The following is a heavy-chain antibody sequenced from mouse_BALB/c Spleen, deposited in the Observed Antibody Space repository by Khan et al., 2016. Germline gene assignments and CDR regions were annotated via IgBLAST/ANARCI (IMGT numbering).Heavy chain of an antibody. CDR3: ARGDY. V-gene: IGHV5-17*02. CDR2: ISSRSSTI. J-gene: IGHJ2*01. CDR1: GFTFSGFG. Sequence: EVELVEPGGGLVQPGGSRKLSCAASGFTFSGFGMHWVRQAPETGLEWVGYISSRSSTIYYAGILKGRFTISRDNPKNALFLQMTGLKAEDTAMYYCARGDYWGESTTLTGSP.